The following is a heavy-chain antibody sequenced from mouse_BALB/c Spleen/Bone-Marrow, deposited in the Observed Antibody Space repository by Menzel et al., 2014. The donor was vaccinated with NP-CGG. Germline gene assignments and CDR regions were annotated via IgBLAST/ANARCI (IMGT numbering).Heavy chain of an antibody. Sequence: EVKLVESGPGLVKPSQSLSLPCSVTGYSITSGYYWNWIRQFPGNKLEWMGYISYDGSNNYNPSLKNRISITRDTSKNQFFLKLDSVTTEDSATYYCARDRAMDYWGQGTSVTVSS. CDR2: ISYDGSN. CDR1: GYSITSGYY. CDR3: ARDRAMDY. V-gene: IGHV3-6*02. J-gene: IGHJ4*01.